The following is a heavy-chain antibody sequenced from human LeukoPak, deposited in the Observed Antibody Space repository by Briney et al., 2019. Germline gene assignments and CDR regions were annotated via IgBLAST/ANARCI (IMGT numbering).Heavy chain of an antibody. V-gene: IGHV4-30-4*08. J-gene: IGHJ5*02. D-gene: IGHD2-8*01. Sequence: SETLSLTCTVSGGSISSGDYYWSWIRQPPGKGLEWIGYIYYSGSTYYNPSLKSRVTISVDTSKNQFSLKLSSVTAAVTAVYYCARVILTGWFDPWGQGTLVTVSS. CDR3: ARVILTGWFDP. CDR2: IYYSGST. CDR1: GGSISSGDYY.